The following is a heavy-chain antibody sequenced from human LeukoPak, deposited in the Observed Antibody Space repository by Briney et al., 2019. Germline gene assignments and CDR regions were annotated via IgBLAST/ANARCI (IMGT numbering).Heavy chain of an antibody. V-gene: IGHV3-23*01. CDR1: GFTFGTSA. J-gene: IGHJ4*02. CDR2: VGTDSDT. D-gene: IGHD6-13*01. CDR3: AKKTPGIHPFDS. Sequence: GGSLRLSCAASGFTFGTSAFSWVRQPPGRGLEWVSTVGTDSDTYSADSVKGRFTISRDNSKNTVYLQMTGLRADDTAVYYCAKKTPGIHPFDSWGQGTLVTVSP.